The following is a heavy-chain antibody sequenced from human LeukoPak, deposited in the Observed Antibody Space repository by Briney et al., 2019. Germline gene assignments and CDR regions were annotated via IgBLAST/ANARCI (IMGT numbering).Heavy chain of an antibody. J-gene: IGHJ5*02. Sequence: HPGGSLRLSCAASGFPFSGDWMTWVRQAPGKGLQWVASIKGDGRWKYYVDSVKGRFTVSRDNAKKSLYLQMDSLRVEDMGMYYCARGESDPWGQGTLVTVSS. CDR2: IKGDGRWK. CDR1: GFPFSGDW. V-gene: IGHV3-7*03. D-gene: IGHD3-10*01. CDR3: ARGESDP.